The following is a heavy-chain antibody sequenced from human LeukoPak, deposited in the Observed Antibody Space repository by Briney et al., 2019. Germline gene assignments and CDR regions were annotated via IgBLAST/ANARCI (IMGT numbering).Heavy chain of an antibody. J-gene: IGHJ4*02. CDR1: RFTFSSYW. CDR3: ATTGNYDGSGYYYVGDY. Sequence: PGGSLRLSCAASRFTFSSYWMTWVRQAPGKGLEWVANIKQDGSEKYYVDSVKGRFTISRDNAKNSLYLQMNSLRAEDTAVYYCATTGNYDGSGYYYVGDYWGQGTLVTVSS. D-gene: IGHD3-22*01. CDR2: IKQDGSEK. V-gene: IGHV3-7*05.